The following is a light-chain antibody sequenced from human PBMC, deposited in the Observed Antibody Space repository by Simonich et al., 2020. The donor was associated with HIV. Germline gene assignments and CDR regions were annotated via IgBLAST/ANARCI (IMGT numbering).Light chain of an antibody. CDR1: SSDVGGYNF. CDR3: SSYTSSLVV. CDR2: DVR. Sequence: QSALTHPASGSGAPGQSITIPCTGTSSDVGGYNFVSWYQQHPAKAPKLMIYDVRERPSGVSNRFSGSKSGNTASLTISGLQAADEADYYCSSYTSSLVVFGGGTKLTVL. J-gene: IGLJ3*02. V-gene: IGLV2-14*01.